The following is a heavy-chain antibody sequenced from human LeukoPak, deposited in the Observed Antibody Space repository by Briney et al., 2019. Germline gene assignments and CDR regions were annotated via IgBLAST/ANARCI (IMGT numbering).Heavy chain of an antibody. D-gene: IGHD6-19*01. V-gene: IGHV4-61*02. J-gene: IGHJ5*02. CDR2: IYTSGST. CDR3: ARDPGGSGPAS. Sequence: PSQTLSLTCTVSGGSISSLNYHWTWIRQPAGKGLELIGRIYTSGSTNYSPSLKSRVTISIDTSKNQFSLKLSSVTAADTAVYYCARDPGGSGPASWGPGTLVTVSS. CDR1: GGSISSLNYH.